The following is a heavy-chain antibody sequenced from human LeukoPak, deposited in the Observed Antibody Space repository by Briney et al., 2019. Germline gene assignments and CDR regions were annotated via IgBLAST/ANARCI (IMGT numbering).Heavy chain of an antibody. CDR2: IIPIFGTA. J-gene: IGHJ4*02. CDR1: GGTFSSYA. V-gene: IGHV1-69*13. Sequence: ASVKVSCKASGGTFSSYAISWVRQTPGQGLEWMGGIIPIFGTANYAQKFQGRVTITADESTSTAYMELSSLRSEDTAVYYCARVSYYDSSGYFYAPTFDHLGQGTLVTVSS. D-gene: IGHD3-22*01. CDR3: ARVSYYDSSGYFYAPTFDH.